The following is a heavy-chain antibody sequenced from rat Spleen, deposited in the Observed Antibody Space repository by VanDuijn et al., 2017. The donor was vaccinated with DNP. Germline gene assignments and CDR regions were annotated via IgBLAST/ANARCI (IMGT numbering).Heavy chain of an antibody. CDR1: GFTFSAYY. V-gene: IGHV5-7*01. CDR2: ISYDGSST. CDR3: ARPDY. J-gene: IGHJ2*01. Sequence: EVQLVESGGGLVQPGRSLKLSCAASGFTFSAYYLAWVRQAPAKGLEWVATISYDGSSTYYRDSVKGRFIISRDNAKSTLYLQMDSLRSEDTATYYCARPDYWGQGVMVTVSS.